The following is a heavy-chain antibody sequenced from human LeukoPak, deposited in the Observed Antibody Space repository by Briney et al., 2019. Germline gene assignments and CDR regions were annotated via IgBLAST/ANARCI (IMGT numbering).Heavy chain of an antibody. CDR1: GGSFSGYY. Sequence: SETLTLTCAVYGGSFSGYYWSWIRQPPGKGLEWIGEINHSGSTSYNPSLKSRVTISVDTSKNQFSLKLSSVTAADTAVYYCARVKYYYGSGRRWYFDYWGQGTLVTVSS. V-gene: IGHV4-34*01. J-gene: IGHJ4*02. D-gene: IGHD3-10*01. CDR3: ARVKYYYGSGRRWYFDY. CDR2: INHSGST.